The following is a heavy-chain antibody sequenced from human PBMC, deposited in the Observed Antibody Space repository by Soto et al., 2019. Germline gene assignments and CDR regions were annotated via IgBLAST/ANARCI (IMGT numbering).Heavy chain of an antibody. D-gene: IGHD3-3*02. Sequence: QVQLVQSGAEVKKPGSSVKVSCKTSGGTFRTSAISWVRQAPGQGLEWMGGIMPVFPTPDYAQKFQGRVTITADESTSTAYMEQSSLRSEDTAVYYCARDKDRQQLGGNYYYIMDVWGQGTTVTVSS. J-gene: IGHJ6*01. CDR2: IMPVFPTP. CDR3: ARDKDRQQLGGNYYYIMDV. V-gene: IGHV1-69*12. CDR1: GGTFRTSA.